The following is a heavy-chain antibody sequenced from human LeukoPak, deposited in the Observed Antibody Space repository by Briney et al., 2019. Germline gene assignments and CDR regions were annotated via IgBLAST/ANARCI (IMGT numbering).Heavy chain of an antibody. J-gene: IGHJ4*02. V-gene: IGHV4-4*02. D-gene: IGHD3-22*01. Sequence: PSGTLSLTCAVSGGSLSSSNWWSRVRQPTPKGLEWIGEISQSGSTNYNPSLKSRVTMSVDKSKNQFSLKLTSVTAADTAVYYCARAGRYYDSTGYYWYFDFWGQGTLVTVSS. CDR2: ISQSGST. CDR1: GGSLSSSNW. CDR3: ARAGRYYDSTGYYWYFDF.